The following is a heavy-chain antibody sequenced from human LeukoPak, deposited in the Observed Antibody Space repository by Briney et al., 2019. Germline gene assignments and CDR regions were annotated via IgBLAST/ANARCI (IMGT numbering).Heavy chain of an antibody. CDR3: ARDRFEPDIAAADAFDI. CDR2: IIPIFGTA. D-gene: IGHD6-13*01. Sequence: GASVKVSCKASGGTFSSYAISWVRQAPGQGLEWMGGIIPIFGTANYAQKFQGRVTITADESTSTAYMELSSLRSEDTAVYYCARDRFEPDIAAADAFDIWGQGTMVTVSS. CDR1: GGTFSSYA. V-gene: IGHV1-69*13. J-gene: IGHJ3*02.